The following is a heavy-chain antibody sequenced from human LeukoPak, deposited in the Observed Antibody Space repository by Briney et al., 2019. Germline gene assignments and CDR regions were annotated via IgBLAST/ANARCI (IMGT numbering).Heavy chain of an antibody. CDR3: ARVAWRQLWFCDY. Sequence: PGGSLRLSCAASGFTFSAYLMSWVRQAPGKGLEWVANIKQDGSEKYYVDSVKGRFVISRDNAKNALYLQVNSLRAEDTAVYYCARVAWRQLWFCDYWGQGTLVTVSS. D-gene: IGHD5-18*01. V-gene: IGHV3-7*03. CDR1: GFTFSAYL. CDR2: IKQDGSEK. J-gene: IGHJ4*02.